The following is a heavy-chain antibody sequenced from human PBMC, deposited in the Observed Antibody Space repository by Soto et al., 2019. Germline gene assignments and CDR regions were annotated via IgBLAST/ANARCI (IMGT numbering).Heavy chain of an antibody. J-gene: IGHJ4*02. V-gene: IGHV1-18*01. CDR2: ISAYSGNT. D-gene: IGHD6-19*01. CDR3: ARDHTSSGWFGGHDY. Sequence: QVQLVQSGTEVKRPGASVKVACKASGYTFTTYGISWVRQAPGQGLEWMGWISAYSGNTNFAQKLQGRVTMTTDTSTTTAYMELRSLRSDDTAVYYCARDHTSSGWFGGHDYWGQGPLVTVSS. CDR1: GYTFTTYG.